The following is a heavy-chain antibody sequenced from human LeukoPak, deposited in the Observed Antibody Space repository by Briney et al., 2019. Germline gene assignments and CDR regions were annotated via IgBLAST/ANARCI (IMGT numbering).Heavy chain of an antibody. Sequence: SSVKVSCKASGGTFSSYAISWVRQAPGQGLEWMGGIIPIFGTANYAQKFQGRVTITTDESTSTAYMEPSSLRSEDTAVYYCARSPLAVAGYSYYMDVWGKGTTVTVSS. V-gene: IGHV1-69*05. CDR3: ARSPLAVAGYSYYMDV. CDR2: IIPIFGTA. J-gene: IGHJ6*03. CDR1: GGTFSSYA. D-gene: IGHD6-19*01.